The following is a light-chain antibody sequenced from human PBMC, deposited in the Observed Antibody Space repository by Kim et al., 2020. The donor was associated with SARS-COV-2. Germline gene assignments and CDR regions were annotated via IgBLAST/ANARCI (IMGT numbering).Light chain of an antibody. V-gene: IGKV1-8*01. Sequence: ASGGDRVTITCRASQGISSYLAWYQQKPGKAPKLLIYAASTLQSGVPSRFSGSGFGTDFTLTISCLQSEDFAIYYCQQYYDYPPTFGQGTKVDIK. CDR3: QQYYDYPPT. CDR2: AAS. CDR1: QGISSY. J-gene: IGKJ1*01.